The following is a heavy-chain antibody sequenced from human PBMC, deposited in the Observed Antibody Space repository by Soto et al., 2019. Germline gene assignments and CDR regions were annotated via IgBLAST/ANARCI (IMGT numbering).Heavy chain of an antibody. J-gene: IGHJ4*02. CDR1: GGSISSGGYS. CDR2: MYHSGST. V-gene: IGHV4-30-2*01. CDR3: ARGLITGSQYSGGWYYLDS. D-gene: IGHD1-26*01. Sequence: SETLSLTCAVSGGSISSGGYSWSWIRQPPGKGLEWIGYMYHSGSTYYNPSLKSRVTISIDRSKNQFSLKLSSVTAADTVVYYCARGLITGSQYSGGWYYLDSWGQGTQVTVSS.